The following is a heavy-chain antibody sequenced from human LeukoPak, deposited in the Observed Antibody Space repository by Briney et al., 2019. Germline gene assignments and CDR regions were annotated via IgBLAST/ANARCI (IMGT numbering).Heavy chain of an antibody. J-gene: IGHJ4*02. V-gene: IGHV3-64*01. CDR3: AKGDVDIVAGASDY. CDR2: ISSNGGST. D-gene: IGHD5-12*01. Sequence: GGSLRLSCAASGFTFSSYAMHWVRQAPGKGLEYVSAISSNGGSTYYSNSVKGRFTISRDNSKNTLYLQMGSLRAEDMAVYYCAKGDVDIVAGASDYWGQGTLVTVSS. CDR1: GFTFSSYA.